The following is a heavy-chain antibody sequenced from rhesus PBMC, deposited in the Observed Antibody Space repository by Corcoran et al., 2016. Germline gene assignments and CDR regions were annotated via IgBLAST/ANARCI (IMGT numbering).Heavy chain of an antibody. CDR1: GGSISDDYY. V-gene: IGHV4-106*01. D-gene: IGHD6-25*01. J-gene: IGHJ3*01. CDR2: IYGSGGGT. CDR3: VREAAADHGQKDAFDF. Sequence: QVQLQESGPGLVKPSETLSLTCAVSGGSISDDYYWSWIRQPPGKGLEWIGYIYGSGGGTNYNPSLKNRVTSSMKPSKNQFSLKLSSVTAADTAVYYCVREAAADHGQKDAFDFWGQGLRVTVSS.